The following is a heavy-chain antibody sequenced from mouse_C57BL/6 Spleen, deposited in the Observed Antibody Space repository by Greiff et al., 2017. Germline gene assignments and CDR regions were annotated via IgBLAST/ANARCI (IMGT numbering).Heavy chain of an antibody. J-gene: IGHJ1*03. V-gene: IGHV1-69*01. D-gene: IGHD1-1*01. Sequence: QVQLQQPGAELVMPGASVKLSCKASGYTFTSYWMHWVKQRPGQGLEWIGEIDPSDSYTNYNQKFKGKSTLTVDKSSSTAYMQLSSLTSEDSAVYYCAKAYYYGSSPHYWYFDVWGTGTAVTVSS. CDR1: GYTFTSYW. CDR3: AKAYYYGSSPHYWYFDV. CDR2: IDPSDSYT.